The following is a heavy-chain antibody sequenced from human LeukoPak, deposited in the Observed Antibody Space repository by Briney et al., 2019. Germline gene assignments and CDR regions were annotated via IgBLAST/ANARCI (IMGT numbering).Heavy chain of an antibody. J-gene: IGHJ4*02. Sequence: GGSLRLSCAASGFTFCTYAMSWVRHTPGTGLEWVSGISSGGNTQYTDPVKGRFTVSRENSKNTLHLQMDSLRAQDTAIYYGTKDRRQWVVPYFDSWGQGTVVTVSS. CDR2: ISSGGNT. CDR3: TKDRRQWVVPYFDS. V-gene: IGHV3-23*01. D-gene: IGHD6-19*01. CDR1: GFTFCTYA.